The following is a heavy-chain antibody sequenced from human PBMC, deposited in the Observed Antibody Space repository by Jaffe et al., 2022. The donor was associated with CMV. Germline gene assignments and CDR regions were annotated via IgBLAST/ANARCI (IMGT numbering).Heavy chain of an antibody. CDR2: IYYSGST. CDR1: GGSISSYY. V-gene: IGHV4-59*01. D-gene: IGHD1-20*01. Sequence: QVQLQESGPGLVKPSETLSLTCTVSGGSISSYYWSWIRQPPGKGLEWIGYIYYSGSTNYNPSLKSRVTISVDTSKNQFSLKLSSVTAADTAVYYCARGVTGTAPYYYYYYMDVWGKGTTVTVSS. CDR3: ARGVTGTAPYYYYYYMDV. J-gene: IGHJ6*03.